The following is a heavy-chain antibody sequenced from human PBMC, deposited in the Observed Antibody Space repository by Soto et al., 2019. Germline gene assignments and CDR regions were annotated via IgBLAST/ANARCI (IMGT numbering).Heavy chain of an antibody. CDR3: ARVVVAATPSLDY. Sequence: GASVKVSCKASGYTFTSYDINWVRQATGQGLEWMGWMNPNSGNTGYAQKFQGRVTMTRNTSISTAYMELSSLRSEDTAVYYCARVVVAATPSLDYWGQGTLVTVSS. V-gene: IGHV1-8*01. J-gene: IGHJ4*02. CDR1: GYTFTSYD. D-gene: IGHD2-15*01. CDR2: MNPNSGNT.